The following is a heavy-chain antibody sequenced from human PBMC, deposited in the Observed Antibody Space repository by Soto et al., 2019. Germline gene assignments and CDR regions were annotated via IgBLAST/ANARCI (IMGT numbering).Heavy chain of an antibody. CDR3: AREFCSGGNCYTYYFDP. J-gene: IGHJ5*02. CDR2: INTDGSNT. D-gene: IGHD2-15*01. CDR1: GLSFYRYW. Sequence: GGCMRLSCAASGLSFYRYWMHWVRHAPGKGLVWVSHINTDGSNTNYADSVKGRFTISRDNAKSTLFLQMNSLRDEDTAVYYCAREFCSGGNCYTYYFDPWGQGIPVTVSS. V-gene: IGHV3-74*01.